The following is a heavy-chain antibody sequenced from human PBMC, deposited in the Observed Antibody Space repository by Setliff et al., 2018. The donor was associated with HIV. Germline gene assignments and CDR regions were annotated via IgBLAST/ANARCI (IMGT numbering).Heavy chain of an antibody. CDR3: ARGIRTAAAPTFDH. D-gene: IGHD6-13*01. CDR2: VYQGGIT. CDR1: GVATDSNY. V-gene: IGHV4-59*01. J-gene: IGHJ4*02. Sequence: SETLSLTCTVSGVATDSNYWTWIRQSPGKGLEWIGYVYQGGITNYSPSLKSRVSISIDTSKNQFYLNLGSVTTADTAVYFCARGIRTAAAPTFDHWGQGALVTVSS.